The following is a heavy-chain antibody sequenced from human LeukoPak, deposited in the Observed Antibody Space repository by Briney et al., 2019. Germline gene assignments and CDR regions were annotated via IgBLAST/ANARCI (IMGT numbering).Heavy chain of an antibody. CDR1: GFTFSSYA. D-gene: IGHD2-21*01. CDR2: ISYDGSNK. CDR3: ARIAGDRGAFDI. Sequence: GGSLRLFCAASGFTFSSYAMHWVRQAPGKGLEWVAVISYDGSNKYYADSVKGRFTISRDNSKNTLYLQMNSLRAEDTAVYYCARIAGDRGAFDIWGQGTMVTVSS. V-gene: IGHV3-30-3*01. J-gene: IGHJ3*02.